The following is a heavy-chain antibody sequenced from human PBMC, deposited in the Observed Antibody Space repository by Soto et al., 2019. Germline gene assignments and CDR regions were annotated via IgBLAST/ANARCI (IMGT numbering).Heavy chain of an antibody. CDR3: ARPGIAAAATRQVGDYYYGMDV. D-gene: IGHD6-13*01. CDR2: IYHSGST. Sequence: SETLSLTCAVSGGSISSSNWWSWVRQPPGKGLEWIGVIYHSGSTNYNPSLKSRVTISVDKSKNQFSLKLSSVTAADTAVYYCARPGIAAAATRQVGDYYYGMDVWGQGTTVTVSS. CDR1: GGSISSSNW. V-gene: IGHV4-4*02. J-gene: IGHJ6*02.